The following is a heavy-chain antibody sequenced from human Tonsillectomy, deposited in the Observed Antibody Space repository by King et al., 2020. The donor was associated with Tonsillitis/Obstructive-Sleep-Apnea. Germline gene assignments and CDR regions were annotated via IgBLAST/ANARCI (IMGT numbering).Heavy chain of an antibody. D-gene: IGHD1-20*01. CDR1: GFTCNSYW. J-gene: IGHJ3*02. Sequence: VQLVESGGGLVQPGGSLRLSYAASGFTCNSYWMHWVRQAPGKGLGWVSRLYSDGSVRNYADFVEGRFTVSRDSARNTLYLHMNSLRAEDTAVYYCARDGHYNWGPDAFDIWGQGTMVTVSS. CDR3: ARDGHYNWGPDAFDI. V-gene: IGHV3-74*01. CDR2: LYSDGSVR.